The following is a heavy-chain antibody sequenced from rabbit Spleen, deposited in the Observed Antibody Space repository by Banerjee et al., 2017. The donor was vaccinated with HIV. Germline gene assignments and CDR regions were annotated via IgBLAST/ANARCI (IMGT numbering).Heavy chain of an antibody. CDR2: IDTGSSGFT. CDR1: GFDFSNYNF. J-gene: IGHJ6*01. CDR3: ARDTATSFSSYGMDL. Sequence: QSLEESGGDLVKPGASLTLTCTASGFDFSNYNFMCWVRQAPGKGLEWIACIDTGSSGFTYFATWAKGRFTFSKTSSTTVTLQMTSLTAADTATYFCARDTATSFSSYGMDLWGPGTLVTVS. V-gene: IGHV1S40*01. D-gene: IGHD1-1*01.